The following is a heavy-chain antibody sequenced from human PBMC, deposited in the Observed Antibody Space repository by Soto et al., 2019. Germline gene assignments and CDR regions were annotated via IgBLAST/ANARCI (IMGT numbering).Heavy chain of an antibody. CDR1: GFSISPDSY. CDR2: LSHSGRT. V-gene: IGHV4-38-2*01. CDR3: GHLKTDTEVTPAPPLFDS. D-gene: IGHD2-2*01. Sequence: ETLSLTCAVSGFSISPDSYWGWMRQSPGKGLEWIGTLSHSGRTFYNPSLKSRVTISADTTKNQFSLSLTSVTAADTAVYYCGHLKTDTEVTPAPPLFDSWGQGTLVTVSS. J-gene: IGHJ4*02.